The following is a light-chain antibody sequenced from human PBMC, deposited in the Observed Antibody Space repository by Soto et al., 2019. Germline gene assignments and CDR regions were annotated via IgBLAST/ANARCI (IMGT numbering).Light chain of an antibody. CDR2: EVN. Sequence: QSALTQPASVSGSPGQSITISCRGTDNDVGAYNYVSWYQQYPGKAPKLMIYEVNNRPSGISSRFSGSKSGNTASLTISGLQPEDEADYYCTSFTTSSAYVFGTGTKVTVL. CDR3: TSFTTSSAYV. V-gene: IGLV2-14*01. CDR1: DNDVGAYNY. J-gene: IGLJ1*01.